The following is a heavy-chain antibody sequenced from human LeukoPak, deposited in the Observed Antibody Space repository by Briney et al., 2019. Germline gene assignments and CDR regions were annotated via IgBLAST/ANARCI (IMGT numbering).Heavy chain of an antibody. CDR3: ARGSRVLWSHYYYGMDV. CDR1: GFTFSSSR. V-gene: IGHV3-52*01. J-gene: IGHJ6*02. CDR2: IKCDGSEK. Sequence: GGSLRLSCAASGFTFSSSRMYWVCQAPEKGLEWMADIKCDGSEKYYVDSVKGRLTVSRDNAKNSPYLQMNSLRPEDMTVYYCARGSRVLWSHYYYGMDVWGQGTTVTVSS. D-gene: IGHD2-21*01.